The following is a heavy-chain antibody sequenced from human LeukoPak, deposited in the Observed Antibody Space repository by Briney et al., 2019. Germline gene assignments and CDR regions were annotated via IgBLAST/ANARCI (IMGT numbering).Heavy chain of an antibody. CDR2: ISSSGSTI. CDR1: GFTFSSYS. D-gene: IGHD2-21*02. CDR3: ARGVTAAYFDY. J-gene: IGHJ4*02. V-gene: IGHV3-48*04. Sequence: GGSLRLSCAASGFTFSSYSMNWVRQAPGKGLEWVSYISSSGSTIYYADSVKGRFTISRDNAKNSLYLQMNSLRAEDTAVYYCARGVTAAYFDYWGQGTLVTVSS.